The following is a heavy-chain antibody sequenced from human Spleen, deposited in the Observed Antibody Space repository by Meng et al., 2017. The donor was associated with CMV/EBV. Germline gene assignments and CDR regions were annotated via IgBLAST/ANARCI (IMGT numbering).Heavy chain of an antibody. J-gene: IGHJ4*02. Sequence: GESLKISCAASGFTFSSYVMTWVRQAPGKGLEWVSTITGSGGTTYSADSVKGRFTISRDNSKNTLYLQMNSLRAEDTAVYYCAKDHAYWNYGRVDSWGQGTLVTVSS. V-gene: IGHV3-23*01. D-gene: IGHD1-7*01. CDR2: ITGSGGTT. CDR3: AKDHAYWNYGRVDS. CDR1: GFTFSSYV.